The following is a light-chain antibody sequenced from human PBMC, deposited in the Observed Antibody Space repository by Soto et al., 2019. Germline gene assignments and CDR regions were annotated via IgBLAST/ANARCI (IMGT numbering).Light chain of an antibody. J-gene: IGKJ2*01. V-gene: IGKV3-15*01. CDR1: QGISSN. Sequence: EIVMTQSPATLSVSPGEKATLSCRASQGISSNLAWYQQKPGQAPRLFIYGASTRATGIPARFSGSGSGTEFTLTISSLQSEDFAVYYCQRYNNWPYTFGQGTKLEIK. CDR2: GAS. CDR3: QRYNNWPYT.